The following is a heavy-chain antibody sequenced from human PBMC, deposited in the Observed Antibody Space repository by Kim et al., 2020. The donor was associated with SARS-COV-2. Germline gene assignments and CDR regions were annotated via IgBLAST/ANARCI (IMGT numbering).Heavy chain of an antibody. V-gene: IGHV1-3*01. J-gene: IGHJ6*02. CDR2: INGGNGDT. CDR1: GFPFSSYA. Sequence: ASVKVSCKASGFPFSSYAIYWGRQAPGQRLEWMGWINGGNGDTTYSQKFQGRVTITRHTSASTAYMELSSLTSEDTAVYYCARGGGCHGCYYYYGMEVWGQGTTVTVS. D-gene: IGHD3-10*01. CDR3: ARGGGCHGCYYYYGMEV.